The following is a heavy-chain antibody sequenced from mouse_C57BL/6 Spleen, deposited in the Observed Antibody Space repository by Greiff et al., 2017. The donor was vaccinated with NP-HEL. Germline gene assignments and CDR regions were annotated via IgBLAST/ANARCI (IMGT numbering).Heavy chain of an antibody. CDR3: ARRVLLDDPYYYAMDY. Sequence: QVQLQQSGAELVKPGASVKLSCKASGYTFTSYWMHWVKQRPGQGLEWIGMIHPNSGSTNYNEKFKSKATLTVDKSSSTAYMQLSSLTSEDSAVYYCARRVLLDDPYYYAMDYWGQGTSVTVSS. CDR2: IHPNSGST. D-gene: IGHD1-1*01. V-gene: IGHV1-64*01. J-gene: IGHJ4*01. CDR1: GYTFTSYW.